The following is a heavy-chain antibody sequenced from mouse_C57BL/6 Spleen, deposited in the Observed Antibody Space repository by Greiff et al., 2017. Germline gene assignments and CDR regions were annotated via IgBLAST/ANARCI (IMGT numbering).Heavy chain of an antibody. Sequence: EVQVVESGGGLVKPGGSLKLSCAASGFTFSSYAMSWVRQTPEKRLEWVGTISDGGSYTYYPDNVKGRFTISRDNAKNNLYLQMSHLKSEDTAVYYCAGSVYYYSRGFDYWGQGTTLTVSS. CDR1: GFTFSSYA. J-gene: IGHJ2*01. CDR3: AGSVYYYSRGFDY. V-gene: IGHV5-4*01. CDR2: ISDGGSYT. D-gene: IGHD1-1*01.